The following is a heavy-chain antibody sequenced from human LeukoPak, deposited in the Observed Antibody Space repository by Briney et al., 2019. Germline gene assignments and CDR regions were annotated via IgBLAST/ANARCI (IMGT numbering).Heavy chain of an antibody. CDR3: ARSTYYYGSGTRGLRFQH. J-gene: IGHJ1*01. V-gene: IGHV5-51*01. Sequence: GESLKIPCKGSGYSFTSYWVGWVRQMPGKGLEWMGIIYPGDSDTRYSPSFQGQVTISADKSISTAYLQWSSLKASDTAMYYCARSTYYYGSGTRGLRFQHWGQGTLVTVSS. D-gene: IGHD3-10*01. CDR1: GYSFTSYW. CDR2: IYPGDSDT.